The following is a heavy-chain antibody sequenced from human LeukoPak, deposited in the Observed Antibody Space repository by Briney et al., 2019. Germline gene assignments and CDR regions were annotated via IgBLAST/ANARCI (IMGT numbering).Heavy chain of an antibody. Sequence: PSQTLSLTCTVSGGSISSGSYYWSWIRQPAGKGLEWIGRIYTSGSTNYNPSLKSRVTISVDTSKNQFSLKLSSVTAADTAVYYCARDEVYCSSTSCLNWGQGTLVTVSS. V-gene: IGHV4-61*02. D-gene: IGHD2-2*01. CDR2: IYTSGST. CDR3: ARDEVYCSSTSCLN. J-gene: IGHJ4*02. CDR1: GGSISSGSYY.